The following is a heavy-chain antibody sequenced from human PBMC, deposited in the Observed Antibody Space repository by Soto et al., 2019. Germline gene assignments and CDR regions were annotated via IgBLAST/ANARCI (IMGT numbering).Heavy chain of an antibody. Sequence: QVNLVQSGAEVRKPGASVKVSCKGSGYTFTSYGIAWVRQAPGQGLEWMGWISAHNDNTNYAQKVQGRVTVIRDTSTSTAYMELRNLRSDDTAVYYCARGRYGDYWGQGALVTVSS. CDR3: ARGRYGDY. CDR1: GYTFTSYG. J-gene: IGHJ4*02. V-gene: IGHV1-18*01. D-gene: IGHD1-1*01. CDR2: ISAHNDNT.